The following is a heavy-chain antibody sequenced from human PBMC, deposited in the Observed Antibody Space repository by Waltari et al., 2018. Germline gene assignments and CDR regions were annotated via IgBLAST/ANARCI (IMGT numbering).Heavy chain of an antibody. CDR1: GFRFSSHD. D-gene: IGHD4-17*01. J-gene: IGHJ4*02. CDR2: ISDNGIIT. V-gene: IGHV3-23*04. Sequence: EVQLVESGGGLVQPGESLRLSCAGSGFRFSSHDMTWVRQAPEKGLEWVSSISDNGIITFYGDSVKGRFTICRDNSKSTLYLQLSGLRAEDTAVYYCAKKPYDHAYGDYFDYWGQGTLVTVSS. CDR3: AKKPYDHAYGDYFDY.